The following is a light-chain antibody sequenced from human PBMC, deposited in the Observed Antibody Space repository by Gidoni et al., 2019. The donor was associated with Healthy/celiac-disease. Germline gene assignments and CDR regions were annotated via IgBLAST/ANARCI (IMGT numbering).Light chain of an antibody. J-gene: IGKJ2*01. CDR2: WAS. CDR1: QSVLYSSNNKNY. Sequence: DIVMTQSPYSLAVSLGERATINCKSSQSVLYSSNNKNYLAWYQQKPGQPPKLLIYWASTRESGVPDRFSGSGSGTDFTLTISSLQAEDVAVYYCQQYYSTLPYTFGQGTKLEIK. CDR3: QQYYSTLPYT. V-gene: IGKV4-1*01.